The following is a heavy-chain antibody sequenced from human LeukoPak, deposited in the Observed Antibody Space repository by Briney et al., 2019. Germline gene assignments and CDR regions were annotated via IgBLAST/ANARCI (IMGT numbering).Heavy chain of an antibody. Sequence: ASVKVSCKVSGYTLTELSMHWVRQAPGKGLEWMGGFDPEDGETIYAQKFQGRVTMTEDTSTDTAYMELSSLRSEDTAVYYCATAKVTMKKSGENAFDIWGQGTMVTVSS. CDR1: GYTLTELS. CDR3: ATAKVTMKKSGENAFDI. CDR2: FDPEDGET. V-gene: IGHV1-24*01. J-gene: IGHJ3*02. D-gene: IGHD3-22*01.